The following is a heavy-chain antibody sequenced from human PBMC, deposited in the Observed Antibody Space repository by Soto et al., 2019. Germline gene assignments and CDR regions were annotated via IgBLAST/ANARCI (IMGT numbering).Heavy chain of an antibody. CDR3: ARNNYDILTTYYYYYGMDV. V-gene: IGHV1-3*01. Sequence: ASVKVSCKASGYTFTSYAMHWVRQAPGQRLEWMGWINADNGNTNYAQKFQGRVTMTRDTSTSTAYMELRSLRSEDTAVYYCARNNYDILTTYYYYYGMDVWGQGTTVT. D-gene: IGHD3-9*01. CDR2: INADNGNT. J-gene: IGHJ6*02. CDR1: GYTFTSYA.